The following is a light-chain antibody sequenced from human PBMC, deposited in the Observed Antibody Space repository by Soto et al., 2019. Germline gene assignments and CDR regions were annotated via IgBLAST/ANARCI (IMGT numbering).Light chain of an antibody. J-gene: IGKJ4*01. CDR3: QQRSYWLS. Sequence: EIVLTQSPATLSLSPGERATLSCRASQSVSNYLAWYQQKPGQAPRLLIYEASNRASGIPARFSGSGSGTDFTLTISSLEPEDFAVYYCQQRSYWLSFGEWTKVEIK. CDR2: EAS. CDR1: QSVSNY. V-gene: IGKV3-11*01.